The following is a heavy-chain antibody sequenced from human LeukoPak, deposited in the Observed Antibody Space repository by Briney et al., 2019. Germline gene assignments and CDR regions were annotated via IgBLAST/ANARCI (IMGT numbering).Heavy chain of an antibody. V-gene: IGHV1-69*04. CDR3: ARAVTMIVVRSYYFDY. CDR2: IIPILGIA. J-gene: IGHJ4*02. Sequence: SVKVSCKASGGTFSSYAISWVRQAPGQGLEWMGRIIPILGIANYAQKFQGRVTITADKSTSTAYMELSSLRSEDTAVYYCARAVTMIVVRSYYFDYWGQGTLVTVSS. CDR1: GGTFSSYA. D-gene: IGHD3-22*01.